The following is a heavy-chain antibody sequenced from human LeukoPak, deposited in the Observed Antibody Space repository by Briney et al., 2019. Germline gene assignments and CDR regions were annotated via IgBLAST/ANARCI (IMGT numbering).Heavy chain of an antibody. V-gene: IGHV3-30*18. CDR2: ISYDGSNK. CDR1: GFTFSSYG. D-gene: IGHD6-19*01. CDR3: AKSKSGWYYFDY. Sequence: SGRSLRLSSAASGFTFSSYGMHWVRQAPGKGLEWVAVISYDGSNKYYADSLKGRFTISRDNSKNTLYLQMNSLRAEDTAVYYCAKSKSGWYYFDYWGQGTLVTVSS. J-gene: IGHJ4*02.